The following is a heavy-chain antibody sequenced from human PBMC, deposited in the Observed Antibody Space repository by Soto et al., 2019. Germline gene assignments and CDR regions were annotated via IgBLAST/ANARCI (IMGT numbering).Heavy chain of an antibody. J-gene: IGHJ6*02. Sequence: EVQLLESGGGLVQPGGSLRLSCAASGFPFSAFAMNWVRQAPGKGLEWVSAISASGETTFYADSVKGRFTISRDNSKNTVYMQINDLRAKDTAVYYCAKGGFWVHYGLDVWGQGTRVTVSS. CDR2: ISASGETT. CDR3: AKGGFWVHYGLDV. V-gene: IGHV3-23*01. D-gene: IGHD3-16*01. CDR1: GFPFSAFA.